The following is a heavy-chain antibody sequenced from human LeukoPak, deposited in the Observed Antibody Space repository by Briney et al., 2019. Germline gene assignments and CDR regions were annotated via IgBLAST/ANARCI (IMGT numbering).Heavy chain of an antibody. V-gene: IGHV1-69*13. CDR3: ARVRGTYDYVWGSYRFHPYYFDY. CDR1: GGTFISYA. Sequence: GASVKVSCKAPGGTFISYAISWVRQAPGQGLEWMGGIIPIFGTANYAQKFQGRVTITADESTSTAYMELSSLRSEDTAVYYCARVRGTYDYVWGSYRFHPYYFDYWGQGTLVTVSS. J-gene: IGHJ4*02. CDR2: IIPIFGTA. D-gene: IGHD3-16*02.